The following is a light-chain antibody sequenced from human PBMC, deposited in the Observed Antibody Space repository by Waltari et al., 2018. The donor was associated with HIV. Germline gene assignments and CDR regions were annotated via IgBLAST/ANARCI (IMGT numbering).Light chain of an antibody. Sequence: QSALTQPPSASGSPGQSVTISCTGTSTDIGSYNYVSWYQQHPGKAPKRIIDEVNKRPSGVPDRFSVSKSGDTASLTVSGLQAEDEADYYCSSYAGSNIVLFGGGTKLTVL. V-gene: IGLV2-8*01. CDR1: STDIGSYNY. CDR2: EVN. J-gene: IGLJ2*01. CDR3: SSYAGSNIVL.